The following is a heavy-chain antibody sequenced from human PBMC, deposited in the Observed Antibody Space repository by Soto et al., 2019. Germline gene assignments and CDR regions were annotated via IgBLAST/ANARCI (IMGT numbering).Heavy chain of an antibody. CDR1: GDTDTNYV. V-gene: IGHV1-69*13. CDR2: IFPKFGTT. D-gene: IGHD3-16*02. CDR3: EAEMTFGKLSVV. Sequence: SVKVSCKASGDTDTNYVISWVRQAPGQGLEWMGGIFPKFGTTYSAQKLQDRLTITADESTSTVYMQLSSLRLDDTAVYYCEAEMTFGKLSVVWGQGTTVTVS. J-gene: IGHJ6*02.